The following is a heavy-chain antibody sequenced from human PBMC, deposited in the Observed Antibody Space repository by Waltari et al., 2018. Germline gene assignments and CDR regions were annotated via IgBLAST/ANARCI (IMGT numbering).Heavy chain of an antibody. CDR1: GFSFSTPS. Sequence: QVQLVESGGGIVQHGRSLRLSCAASGFSFSTPSMHWVRQAPGKGLEWVAITSSDGNTKYYADSVKGRFTISRDNSKSTLYLQMDSLTVEDTALYYCAKSFSNYFDYWGQGTLVVVSS. V-gene: IGHV3-30-3*02. CDR3: AKSFSNYFDY. D-gene: IGHD3-3*01. CDR2: TSSDGNTK. J-gene: IGHJ4*02.